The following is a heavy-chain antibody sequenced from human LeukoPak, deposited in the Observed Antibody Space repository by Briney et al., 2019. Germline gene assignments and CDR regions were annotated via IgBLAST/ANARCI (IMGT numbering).Heavy chain of an antibody. CDR2: ISSSSSMI. Sequence: PGGSLRSLCADSGFTLSSYSMNWVGQAPGKGLEWVSYISSSSSMIYYADSVKGRFTISRDNAKNSLYLQMKSLKDEDTAIYYCARDYGGLPARVAYFDGWGQGTLVTVSS. D-gene: IGHD4-23*01. CDR3: ARDYGGLPARVAYFDG. CDR1: GFTLSSYS. J-gene: IGHJ4*02. V-gene: IGHV3-48*02.